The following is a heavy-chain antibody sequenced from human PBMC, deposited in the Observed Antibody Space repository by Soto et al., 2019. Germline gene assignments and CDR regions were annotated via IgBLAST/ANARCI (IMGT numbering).Heavy chain of an antibody. J-gene: IGHJ4*02. CDR1: GFTFSSYA. D-gene: IGHD3-9*01. Sequence: EVQLLESGGGLVQPGGSLRLSCAASGFTFSSYAMSWVRQAPGKGLEWVSAISGSGGSTYCADSVKGRFTISRDNSKNTLYLQMNSLRAEDTAVYYCAKDGSYDILTGYYPSHFDYWGQGTLVTVSS. CDR3: AKDGSYDILTGYYPSHFDY. CDR2: ISGSGGST. V-gene: IGHV3-23*01.